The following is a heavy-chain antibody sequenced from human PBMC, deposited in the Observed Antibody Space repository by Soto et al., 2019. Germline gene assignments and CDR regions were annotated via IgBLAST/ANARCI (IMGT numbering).Heavy chain of an antibody. V-gene: IGHV4-31*03. CDR3: GRVGRRVTTSSSCFCP. J-gene: IGHJ5*02. CDR2: IDYSEST. Sequence: PSETLSLTCTVSGSSIRSGGYYWSWIRQHPGNGLESIGYIDYSESTYYNPSLKSRVTISVDTSKNQVSVKLSSVTAADTAVYFCGRVGRRVTTSSSCFCPWGQGALVTVSS. CDR1: GSSIRSGGYY. D-gene: IGHD4-4*01.